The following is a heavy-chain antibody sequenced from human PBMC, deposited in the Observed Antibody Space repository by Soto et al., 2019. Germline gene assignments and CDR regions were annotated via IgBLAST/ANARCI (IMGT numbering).Heavy chain of an antibody. CDR2: ISYDGSNK. V-gene: IGHV3-30-3*01. D-gene: IGHD2-21*02. CDR3: VRDRGDYYYYYGMDV. Sequence: GGSLRLSCAASGFTFSSYAMHWVRQAPGKGLEWVAVISYDGSNKYYADSVKGRFTISRDNSKNTLYLQMNSLRAEDTAVYYCVRDRGDYYYYYGMDVWGQGTTVTVSS. CDR1: GFTFSSYA. J-gene: IGHJ6*02.